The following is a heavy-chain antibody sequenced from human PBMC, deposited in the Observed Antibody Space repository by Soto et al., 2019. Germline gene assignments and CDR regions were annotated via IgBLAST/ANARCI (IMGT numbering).Heavy chain of an antibody. Sequence: WGSLRLSCAASGFTFGTYGMGWVRQAPGKGLEWVSTITGGNSYYAASVKGRFTISRDNSKNTLYLQMSSLRAEDTALYYCAKDKERGGYDSDFDYWGQGTLVTVSS. CDR1: GFTFGTYG. CDR2: ITGGNS. CDR3: AKDKERGGYDSDFDY. J-gene: IGHJ4*02. D-gene: IGHD3-16*01. V-gene: IGHV3-23*01.